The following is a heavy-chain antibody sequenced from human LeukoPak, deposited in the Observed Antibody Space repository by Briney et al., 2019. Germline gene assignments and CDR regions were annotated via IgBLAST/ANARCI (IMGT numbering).Heavy chain of an antibody. CDR3: AKRAPYYDSSGYYFGY. V-gene: IGHV3-30*02. CDR1: GFTFSSYG. CDR2: IRYDGSNE. Sequence: GGSLRLSCAASGFTFSSYGMHWVRQAPGKGLEWVAFIRYDGSNEYYADSVKGRFTISRDNSKNTLYLQMNSLRAEDTAVYYCAKRAPYYDSSGYYFGYWGQGTLVTVSS. D-gene: IGHD3-22*01. J-gene: IGHJ4*02.